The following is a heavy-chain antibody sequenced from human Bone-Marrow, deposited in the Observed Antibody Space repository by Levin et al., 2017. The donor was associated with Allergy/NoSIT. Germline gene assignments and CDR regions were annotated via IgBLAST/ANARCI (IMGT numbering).Heavy chain of an antibody. CDR2: IYSSGSS. J-gene: IGHJ4*02. CDR1: GASVSSGPYY. V-gene: IGHV4-61*02. D-gene: IGHD3-10*01. CDR3: ARARSFPAGGLDY. Sequence: LRLSCSVSGASVSSGPYYLNWIRQPAGKGLEWIGLIYSSGSSKYNPSLKNRVTISVDTSKNQFSLKLSSVTVADTAVYYWARARSFPAGGLDYWGQGSLVTVSS.